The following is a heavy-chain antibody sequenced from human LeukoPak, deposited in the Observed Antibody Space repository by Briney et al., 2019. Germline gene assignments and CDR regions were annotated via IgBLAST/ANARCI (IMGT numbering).Heavy chain of an antibody. D-gene: IGHD3-10*01. CDR1: GFTVSSNY. Sequence: GGYLRLSCAASGFTVSSNYMSWVRQAPGKGLEWVSVIYSGGSTYYADSVKGRFTISRDNSKNTLYLQMNSLRAEDTAVYYCARAAYYYGSGSYTYGMDVWGQGTTVTVSS. J-gene: IGHJ6*02. CDR3: ARAAYYYGSGSYTYGMDV. V-gene: IGHV3-66*01. CDR2: IYSGGST.